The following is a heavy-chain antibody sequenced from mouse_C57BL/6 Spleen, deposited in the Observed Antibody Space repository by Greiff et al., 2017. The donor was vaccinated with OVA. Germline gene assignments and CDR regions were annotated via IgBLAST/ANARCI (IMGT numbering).Heavy chain of an antibody. CDR2: INPSNGVT. CDR3: ARLSITTVVAGDY. CDR1: GYTFPSYW. D-gene: IGHD1-1*01. J-gene: IGHJ2*01. V-gene: IGHV1-53*01. Sequence: QVQLKQPGTELVKPGASVKLSCKASGYTFPSYWMHWVKQRPGQGLEWIGNINPSNGVTNYNEKFKSKATLTVDKSSSTAYMQLSSLTSEDSAVYYCARLSITTVVAGDYWGQGTTLTVSS.